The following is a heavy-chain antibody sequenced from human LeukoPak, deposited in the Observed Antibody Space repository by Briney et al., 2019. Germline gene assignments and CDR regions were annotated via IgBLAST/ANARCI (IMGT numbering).Heavy chain of an antibody. Sequence: GGSLRLSYAASGFSFSSYSMNWVRQAPGKGLEWVSYISSSSSTIYYADSVKGRFTISRDNAKNSLYLQMNSLRGEDTAVYYCVKDLSSGWYAYYGMDVWGQGTTVTVSS. V-gene: IGHV3-48*04. CDR3: VKDLSSGWYAYYGMDV. J-gene: IGHJ6*02. CDR2: ISSSSSTI. CDR1: GFSFSSYS. D-gene: IGHD6-19*01.